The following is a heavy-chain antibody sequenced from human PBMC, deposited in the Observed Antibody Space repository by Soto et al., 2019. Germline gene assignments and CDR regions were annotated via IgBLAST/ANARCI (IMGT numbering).Heavy chain of an antibody. CDR2: MNPNSGNT. D-gene: IGHD3-10*01. Sequence: QVQLVKTGAEVKKPGASVKVSCKASGYTFTSYDINWVRQATGQGLEWMGWMNPNSGNTGYAQKFQGRVTIASHTSISTAYMELSSLRSEDTAVYYCARGPLWFGEGGWFDPWGQGTLVTVSS. V-gene: IGHV1-8*01. CDR3: ARGPLWFGEGGWFDP. CDR1: GYTFTSYD. J-gene: IGHJ5*02.